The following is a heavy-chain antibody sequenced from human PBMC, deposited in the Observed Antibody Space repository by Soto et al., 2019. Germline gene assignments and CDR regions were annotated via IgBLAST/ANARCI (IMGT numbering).Heavy chain of an antibody. CDR3: ARGGRYYDGSGYYGQDAFDI. V-gene: IGHV1-3*01. CDR1: GYTFTTYA. Sequence: ASVKVSCKASGYTFTTYAMHWVRQAPGQRLEWMGWINAGNGNTKYSQKFQGRVTITRDTSASTAYMELSSLRSEDTAVYNCARGGRYYDGSGYYGQDAFDIWGQGTVVTVSS. CDR2: INAGNGNT. D-gene: IGHD3-22*01. J-gene: IGHJ3*02.